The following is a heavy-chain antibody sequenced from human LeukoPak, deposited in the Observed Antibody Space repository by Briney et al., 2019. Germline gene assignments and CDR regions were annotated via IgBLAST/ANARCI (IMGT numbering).Heavy chain of an antibody. CDR3: ARGRNPPDDAFDI. J-gene: IGHJ3*02. Sequence: SETLSLTCTVSGGSISSGGYYWSWIRQPPGKGLEWIGSIYYSGSTYYNPSLKSRVTISVDTSKNQFSLKLSSVTAADTAVYYCARGRNPPDDAFDIWGQGTMVTVSS. CDR2: IYYSGST. V-gene: IGHV4-39*01. D-gene: IGHD1-14*01. CDR1: GGSISSGGYY.